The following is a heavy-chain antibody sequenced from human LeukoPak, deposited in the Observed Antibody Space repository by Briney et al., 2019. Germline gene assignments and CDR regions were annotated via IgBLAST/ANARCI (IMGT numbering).Heavy chain of an antibody. Sequence: ASVKVSCKVSGYTLTELSMHWVRQAPGKGLEWMGCFDPEDGETIYAQKFQGRVTMTEDTSTDTAYMELSSLRSEDTAVYYCATATQAIYGSGSPFDYWGQGTLVTVSS. CDR1: GYTLTELS. J-gene: IGHJ4*02. V-gene: IGHV1-24*01. CDR2: FDPEDGET. CDR3: ATATQAIYGSGSPFDY. D-gene: IGHD3-10*01.